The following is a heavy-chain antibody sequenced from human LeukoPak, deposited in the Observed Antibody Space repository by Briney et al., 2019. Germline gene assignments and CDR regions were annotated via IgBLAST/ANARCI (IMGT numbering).Heavy chain of an antibody. CDR1: GFTVSTSY. Sequence: PGGSLRLSYAASGFTVSTSYMNWVRQAPGKGLEWVSAISGSGGSTYYADSVKGRFTISRDNSKNTLYLQMNSLRAEDTAVYYCAKVPRYYDILTGYYNGVDYWGQGTLVTVSS. V-gene: IGHV3-23*01. J-gene: IGHJ4*02. D-gene: IGHD3-9*01. CDR2: ISGSGGST. CDR3: AKVPRYYDILTGYYNGVDY.